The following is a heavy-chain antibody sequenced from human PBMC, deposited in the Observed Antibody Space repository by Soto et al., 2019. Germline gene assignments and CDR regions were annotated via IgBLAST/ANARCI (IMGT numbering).Heavy chain of an antibody. CDR3: AMVDNSFPPPPQDV. D-gene: IGHD5-12*01. CDR2: ISPYSGNT. CDR1: GYIFVNYG. V-gene: IGHV1-18*01. Sequence: QVQLVQSGDEVRKPGSSVKVSCKASGYIFVNYGIAWVRQAPGQGLEWMGWISPYSGNTHYASKVQGRLTMTTDTSRSTAYVDLGRLTSDDTAVYYWAMVDNSFPPPPQDVWGQGTTVTVSS. J-gene: IGHJ6*02.